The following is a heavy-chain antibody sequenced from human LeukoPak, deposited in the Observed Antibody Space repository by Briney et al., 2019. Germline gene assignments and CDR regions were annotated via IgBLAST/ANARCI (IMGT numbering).Heavy chain of an antibody. CDR3: AQDRGGIAAGY. V-gene: IGHV4-38-2*02. CDR1: GYSISTGYY. D-gene: IGHD6-13*01. CDR2: IYHSGST. J-gene: IGHJ4*02. Sequence: SETLSLTCTVSGYSISTGYYWGWIRQPPGKGLEWIGSIYHSGSTYYNPSLKGRVTISVDTSKNQFFLKLTSVTAADTAVYYCAQDRGGIAAGYWGQGTLVTVSS.